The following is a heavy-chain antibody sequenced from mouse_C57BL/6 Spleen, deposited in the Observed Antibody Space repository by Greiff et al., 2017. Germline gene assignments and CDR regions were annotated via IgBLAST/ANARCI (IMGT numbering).Heavy chain of an antibody. Sequence: EVNVVESGGGLVKPGGSLKLSCAASGFTFSDYGMHWVRQAPEKGLEWVAYISSGSSTIYYADTVKGRFTISRDNAKNTLFLQMTSLRSEDTAMYYCARPTTVVFDWYFDVGGTGTTVTVSS. J-gene: IGHJ1*03. CDR1: GFTFSDYG. CDR2: ISSGSSTI. CDR3: ARPTTVVFDWYFDV. D-gene: IGHD1-1*01. V-gene: IGHV5-17*01.